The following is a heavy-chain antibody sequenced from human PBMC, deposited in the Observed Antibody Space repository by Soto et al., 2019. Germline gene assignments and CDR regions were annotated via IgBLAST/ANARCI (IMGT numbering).Heavy chain of an antibody. V-gene: IGHV3-48*01. J-gene: IGHJ4*02. Sequence: GGSLRLSCAASGFTFSSYSMNWVRQAPGKGLEWVSYISSSSSTIYYADSVKGRFTISRDNAKNSLYLQMNSLRAEDTAVYYCAKLIRGWLRLKGDFDYWGQGTLVTVSS. CDR2: ISSSSSTI. CDR3: AKLIRGWLRLKGDFDY. D-gene: IGHD5-12*01. CDR1: GFTFSSYS.